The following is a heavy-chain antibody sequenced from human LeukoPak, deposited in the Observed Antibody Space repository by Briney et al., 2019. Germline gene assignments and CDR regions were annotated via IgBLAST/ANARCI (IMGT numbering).Heavy chain of an antibody. Sequence: PSETLSLTCTVSGGSISSYYWSWIRQPAGKGLEWIGRIYTSGSTNYNPSLKSRVTISVDTSKNQFSLKLSSVTAADTAVYYCARVVEVPAASPGYFQHWGQGTLVTVSS. J-gene: IGHJ1*01. CDR2: IYTSGST. D-gene: IGHD2-2*01. CDR3: ARVVEVPAASPGYFQH. V-gene: IGHV4-4*07. CDR1: GGSISSYY.